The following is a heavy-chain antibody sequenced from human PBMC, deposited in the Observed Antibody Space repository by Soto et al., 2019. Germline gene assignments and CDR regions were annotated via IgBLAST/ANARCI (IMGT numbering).Heavy chain of an antibody. CDR3: VKDGGGVRYNYNIRGDS. J-gene: IGHJ1*01. CDR2: ISSDGTTK. Sequence: QVQLVESGGGVVHPGRSLRLSCVASGIDLENYGIHWVRQAPGEGLEWVAVISSDGTTKSYIDSVRGRFTISRDTSRSTVFLQMSSLRREDTAMYYCVKDGGGVRYNYNIRGDSWGQGTQVTVSS. V-gene: IGHV3-30*18. CDR1: GIDLENYG. D-gene: IGHD5-18*01.